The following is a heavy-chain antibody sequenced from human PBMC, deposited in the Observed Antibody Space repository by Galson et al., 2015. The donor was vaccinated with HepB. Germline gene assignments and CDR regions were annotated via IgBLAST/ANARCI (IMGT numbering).Heavy chain of an antibody. CDR2: ISAYNGNT. CDR1: GYTFTSYG. V-gene: IGHV1-18*04. J-gene: IGHJ6*02. CDR3: ARDGRQRITIFGVVTDGMDV. Sequence: SVKVSCKASGYTFTSYGISWVRQAPGQGLEWMGWISAYNGNTNYAQKLQGRVTMTTDTSTSTAYMELRSLRSDDTAVYYCARDGRQRITIFGVVTDGMDVWGQGTTVTVSS. D-gene: IGHD3-3*01.